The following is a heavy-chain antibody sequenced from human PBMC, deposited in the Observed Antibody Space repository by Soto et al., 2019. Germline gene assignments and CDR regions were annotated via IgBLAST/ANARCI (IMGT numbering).Heavy chain of an antibody. D-gene: IGHD2-8*01. CDR2: IYHSGST. CDR3: AAIDYCTNGVCTPYGMDV. CDR1: GYSISSGYY. Sequence: SETLSLTCAVSGYSISSGYYWGWIRQPPGKGLEWIGSIYHSGSTYYNPSLKSRVTISVDTSKNQFSLKLSSVTAADTAVYYCAAIDYCTNGVCTPYGMDVWGQGTTVIVS. J-gene: IGHJ6*02. V-gene: IGHV4-38-2*01.